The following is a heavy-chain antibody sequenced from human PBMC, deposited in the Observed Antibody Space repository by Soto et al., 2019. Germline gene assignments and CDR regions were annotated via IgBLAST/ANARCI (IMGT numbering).Heavy chain of an antibody. CDR1: VFTFGSYA. CDR3: AKSLVTPSDAFDL. Sequence: PGGSLRLSCASSVFTFGSYAMNWVRQAPGKGLEWISSISDPGTSTYYANSVKGRFSMSRDNSKNTLFLQMNRLRADDTAVYFCAKSLVTPSDAFDLWGRGTLVTVSS. D-gene: IGHD2-21*02. V-gene: IGHV3-23*01. CDR2: ISDPGTST. J-gene: IGHJ3*01.